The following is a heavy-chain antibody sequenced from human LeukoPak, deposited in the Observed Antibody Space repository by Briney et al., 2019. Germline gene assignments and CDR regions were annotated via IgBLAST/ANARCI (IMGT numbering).Heavy chain of an antibody. V-gene: IGHV3-30*02. Sequence: GGSLRLSCAASGFTFSSYGMHWVRQAPGKGLEWVAFIRYDGSNKYYADSVKGRFTISRDNSKNTLYLQMGSLRAEDMAVYYCARDSIYCSSTSCYRYFQHWGQGTLVTVSS. CDR3: ARDSIYCSSTSCYRYFQH. D-gene: IGHD2-2*01. CDR1: GFTFSSYG. CDR2: IRYDGSNK. J-gene: IGHJ1*01.